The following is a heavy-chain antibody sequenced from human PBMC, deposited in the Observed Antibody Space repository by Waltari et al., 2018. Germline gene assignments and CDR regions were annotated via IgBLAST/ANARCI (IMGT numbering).Heavy chain of an antibody. CDR3: ARDSVAVAGTIN. V-gene: IGHV4-61*09. CDR1: GGSISSGSYS. D-gene: IGHD6-19*01. Sequence: QVQLQESGPGLVKPSQTLSLTCTVSGGSISSGSYSWSWIRQPAGKGLEWIGYIYTSGSTNYNPSLKSRVTISVDTSKNQFSLKLSSVTAADTAVYYCARDSVAVAGTINWGQGTLVTVSS. CDR2: IYTSGST. J-gene: IGHJ4*02.